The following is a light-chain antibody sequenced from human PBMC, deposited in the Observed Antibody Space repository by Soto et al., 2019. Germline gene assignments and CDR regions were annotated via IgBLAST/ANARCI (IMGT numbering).Light chain of an antibody. CDR2: GAS. CDR3: HQYGSSPVT. J-gene: IGKJ5*01. V-gene: IGKV3-20*01. CDR1: QSVSSSY. Sequence: EIVLTQSPGTLSLSPGERATLSCRASQSVSSSYLAWYQQKPGQAPRLLIYGASSSATGIPDWFSGSGSGTDFTLTISRREHEDFAVYYCHQYGSSPVTFGQGTRLEIK.